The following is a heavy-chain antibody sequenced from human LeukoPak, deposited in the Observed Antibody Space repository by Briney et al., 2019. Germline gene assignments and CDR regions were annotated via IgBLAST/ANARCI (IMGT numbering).Heavy chain of an antibody. CDR1: GFTFSSYA. CDR3: AKVLGISFAPWDY. J-gene: IGHJ4*02. V-gene: IGHV3-23*01. Sequence: GGSLRLSCAASGFTFSSYAMSWVRQAPGKGLEWVSAISGSGGSTYYADSVKGRFTISRDNPKNTLYLQMNSLRAEDTAVYYCAKVLGISFAPWDYWGQGTLVTVSS. CDR2: ISGSGGST. D-gene: IGHD7-27*01.